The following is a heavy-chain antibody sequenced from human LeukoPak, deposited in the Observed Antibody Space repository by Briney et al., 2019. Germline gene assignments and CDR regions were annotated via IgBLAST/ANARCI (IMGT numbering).Heavy chain of an antibody. J-gene: IGHJ4*02. CDR1: GGSISSSSYY. Sequence: SETLSLTCTVSGGSISSSSYYWGWIRQPPGKGLERIGSIYHSGTAYYNPSLNSRVTISVDTSKNQFSLKLNSVTAEDTAVYYCARVWGYTYGYFDYWGQGTLVTVSS. CDR2: IYHSGTA. D-gene: IGHD5-18*01. V-gene: IGHV4-39*07. CDR3: ARVWGYTYGYFDY.